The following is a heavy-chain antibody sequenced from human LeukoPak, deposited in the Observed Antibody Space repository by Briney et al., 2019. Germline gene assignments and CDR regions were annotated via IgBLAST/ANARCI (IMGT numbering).Heavy chain of an antibody. CDR2: IHPSTGNP. CDR1: GYTFTNYA. Sequence: ASVKLSCKASGYTFTNYAMNWVRQAPGQGLEWMGWIHPSTGNPTYAQGFTGRFVFSLDTSVSTTYLQISSLKAEDTAVYYCARAYQRLGYLSLPDYWGQGTLVTVSS. CDR3: ARAYQRLGYLSLPDY. V-gene: IGHV7-4-1*02. D-gene: IGHD3-16*02. J-gene: IGHJ4*02.